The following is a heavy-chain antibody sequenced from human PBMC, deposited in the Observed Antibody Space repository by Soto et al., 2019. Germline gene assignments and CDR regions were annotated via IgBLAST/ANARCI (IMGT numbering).Heavy chain of an antibody. CDR2: IRTYNGNS. J-gene: IGHJ4*02. D-gene: IGHD3-16*01. V-gene: IGHV1-18*01. CDR3: ARGDYGDY. Sequence: QVQLVQSGAEVKKPGASVKVSCKASGYSFTSLGISWVRQAPGQGPEWMGWIRTYNGNSWYAENPQGRVTMTTDTSTSTVYMELRSLRFDDTAVYYCARGDYGDYWGQGTLITVSS. CDR1: GYSFTSLG.